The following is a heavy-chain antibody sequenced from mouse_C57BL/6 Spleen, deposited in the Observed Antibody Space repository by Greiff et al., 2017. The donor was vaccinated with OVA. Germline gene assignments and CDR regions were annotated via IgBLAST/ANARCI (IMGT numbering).Heavy chain of an antibody. V-gene: IGHV1-82*01. J-gene: IGHJ4*01. CDR3: ASSGTDYAMDY. CDR1: GYAFSSSW. CDR2: IYPGDGDT. D-gene: IGHD3-2*02. Sequence: QVQLQHSGPELVKPGASVKISCKASGYAFSSSWMNWVKQRPEKGLEWIGRIYPGDGDTNYNGKFKGKATLTADKSSSTAYMQLSSLTSEDSAVYFCASSGTDYAMDYWGQGTSVTVSS.